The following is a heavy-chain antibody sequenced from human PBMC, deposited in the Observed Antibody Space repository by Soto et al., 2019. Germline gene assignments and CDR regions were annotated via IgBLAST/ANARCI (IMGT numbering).Heavy chain of an antibody. Sequence: ASVKVSCKASGYTFTGYGSSWVRQAPGKGLEWMGWISAYNGNTNYAQKLQGRVTMTTDTSTSTAYMELRSLRSDDTAVYYCASWRGVYSYGLCAFDIWGQRTMVTVSS. J-gene: IGHJ3*02. CDR1: GYTFTGYG. V-gene: IGHV1-18*01. CDR2: ISAYNGNT. D-gene: IGHD5-18*01. CDR3: ASWRGVYSYGLCAFDI.